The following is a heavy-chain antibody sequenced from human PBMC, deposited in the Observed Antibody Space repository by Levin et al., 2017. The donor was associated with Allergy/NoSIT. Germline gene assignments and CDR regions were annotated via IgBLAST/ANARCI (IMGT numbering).Heavy chain of an antibody. J-gene: IGHJ3*02. Sequence: SQTLSLTCTVSGGSISSYYWSWIRQPPGKGLEWIGYIYYSGSTNYNPSLKSRVTISVDTSKNQFSLKLSSVTAADTAMYYCARDVTPNAFDIWGQGTMVTVSS. V-gene: IGHV4-59*01. CDR3: ARDVTPNAFDI. D-gene: IGHD2-21*02. CDR1: GGSISSYY. CDR2: IYYSGST.